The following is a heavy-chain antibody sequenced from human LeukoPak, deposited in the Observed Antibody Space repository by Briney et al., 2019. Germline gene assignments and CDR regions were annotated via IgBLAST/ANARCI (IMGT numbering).Heavy chain of an antibody. D-gene: IGHD6-19*01. J-gene: IGHJ5*02. CDR3: ARGGEWSSGWYNWFDP. CDR2: IYYSGST. Sequence: PSETLSLTCTVSGGSISSYYWSWIRQPPGKGLEWIGYIYYSGSTNYNPSPKSRVTISVDTSKNQFSLKLSSVTAADTAVYYCARGGEWSSGWYNWFDPWGQGTLVTVSS. V-gene: IGHV4-59*01. CDR1: GGSISSYY.